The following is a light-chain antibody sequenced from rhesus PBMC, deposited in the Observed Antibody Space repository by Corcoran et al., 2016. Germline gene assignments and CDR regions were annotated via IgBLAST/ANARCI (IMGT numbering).Light chain of an antibody. V-gene: IGKV1-33*02. J-gene: IGKJ1*01. Sequence: DIQMSQSPSSLSASVGDKVTITCRASQDISNALAWYQQQPGKAPNLLIYAASSLKSGGPSRFSGSRSGADFTLTISSLQPEDFATYYCQQGDSIPRTFGQGTKVEIK. CDR2: AAS. CDR3: QQGDSIPRT. CDR1: QDISNA.